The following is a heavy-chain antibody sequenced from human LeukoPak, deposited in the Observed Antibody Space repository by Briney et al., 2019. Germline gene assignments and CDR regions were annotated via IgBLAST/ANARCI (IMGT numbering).Heavy chain of an antibody. Sequence: ASVKVSCKASGYTFTSYGISWVRQAPGQGLEWMGWISAYNGNTNYAQKLQGRVTMTTDTSTSTAYMELRSLRSDDTAVYYCARDGSARGAMVRGGNNWFDPWGQGTLVTVS. CDR2: ISAYNGNT. V-gene: IGHV1-18*01. J-gene: IGHJ5*02. D-gene: IGHD3-10*01. CDR1: GYTFTSYG. CDR3: ARDGSARGAMVRGGNNWFDP.